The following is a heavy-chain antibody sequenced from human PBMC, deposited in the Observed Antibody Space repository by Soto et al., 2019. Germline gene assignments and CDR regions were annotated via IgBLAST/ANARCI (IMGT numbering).Heavy chain of an antibody. CDR2: ISGSGGST. J-gene: IGHJ5*02. Sequence: WGSLRISCASSVFTFSIYAMSWVRQAPGKGLEWVSAISGSGGSTYYADSVKGRFTISRDNSKNTLYLQMNSLRAEDTAVYYSAKDPLGPWGQGTMVTVSS. V-gene: IGHV3-23*01. CDR1: VFTFSIYA. CDR3: AKDPLGP.